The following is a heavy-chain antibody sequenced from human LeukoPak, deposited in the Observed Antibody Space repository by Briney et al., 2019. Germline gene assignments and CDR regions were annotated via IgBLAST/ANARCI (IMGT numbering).Heavy chain of an antibody. Sequence: GGSLRLSCAASGFTFSSYAMSWVRQAPGKGLEWVSAISGSGGSTYYADSVKGRFTISRDNAKNSLYLQMNSLRAEDTAVYYCARAARAGYSYLDVWGKGTTVTVSS. V-gene: IGHV3-23*01. CDR1: GFTFSSYA. CDR2: ISGSGGST. D-gene: IGHD5-18*01. J-gene: IGHJ6*04. CDR3: ARAARAGYSYLDV.